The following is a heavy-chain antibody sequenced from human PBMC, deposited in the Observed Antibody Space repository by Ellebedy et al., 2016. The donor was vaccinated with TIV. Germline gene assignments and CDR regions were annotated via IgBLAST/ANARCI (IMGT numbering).Heavy chain of an antibody. CDR3: ARDVVRGVPLVGFDI. CDR1: GFTFSVYW. J-gene: IGHJ3*02. V-gene: IGHV3-7*01. Sequence: GGSLRLSXAASGFTFSVYWMNWVRQAPGKGLEWVAKIKQDGSEMYHVDSVKGRFTTSRDNARNSLYLQMNSLRAEDTAVYYCARDVVRGVPLVGFDIWGQGTMVTVSS. CDR2: IKQDGSEM. D-gene: IGHD3-10*01.